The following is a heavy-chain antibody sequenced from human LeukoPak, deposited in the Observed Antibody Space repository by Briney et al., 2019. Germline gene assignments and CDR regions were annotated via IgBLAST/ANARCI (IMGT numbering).Heavy chain of an antibody. CDR3: VSFYETH. Sequence: GGSLRLSCAVSGFTFRTYRMHWVRQVPGEGLVWVSRINEDGSITNYADSVKGRFSISRDNAKNTVYLQMNNLRAEDTAVYYCVSFYETHWGRGTLVTVSS. V-gene: IGHV3-74*01. D-gene: IGHD2-2*01. CDR2: INEDGSIT. J-gene: IGHJ4*02. CDR1: GFTFRTYR.